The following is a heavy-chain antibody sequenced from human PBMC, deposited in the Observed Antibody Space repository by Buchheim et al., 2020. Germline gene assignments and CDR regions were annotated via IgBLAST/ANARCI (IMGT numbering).Heavy chain of an antibody. J-gene: IGHJ4*02. CDR3: ALSGGVRGAMIPPPNFDY. CDR2: LYYSGST. D-gene: IGHD3-10*01. Sequence: QVQLQESGPGLAKTSETLSLTCTVSGGSVSSGSYYLSWIRQPPGKGLEWIGYLYYSGSTNYNPSLKSRVTISVDTSKTQFSLKLSSVTAADTAVYYCALSGGVRGAMIPPPNFDYWGQGTL. CDR1: GGSVSSGSYY. V-gene: IGHV4-61*01.